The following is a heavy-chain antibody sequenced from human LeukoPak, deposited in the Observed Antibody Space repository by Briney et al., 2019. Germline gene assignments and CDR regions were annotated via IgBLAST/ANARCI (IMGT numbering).Heavy chain of an antibody. V-gene: IGHV3-11*06. CDR3: ARGVGARTPDAFDI. D-gene: IGHD1-26*01. CDR2: ISSSSSYT. J-gene: IGHJ3*02. CDR1: GFTLSDYY. Sequence: GGSLRLPCAASGFTLSDYYMSWIRQAPGKGLDGVSYISSSSSYTNYADSVKGRFTISRDNAKNSLYLQMNSLRAEDTAVYYCARGVGARTPDAFDIWGQGTMVTVSS.